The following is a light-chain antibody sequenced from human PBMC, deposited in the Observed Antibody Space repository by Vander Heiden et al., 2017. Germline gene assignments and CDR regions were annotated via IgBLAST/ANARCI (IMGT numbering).Light chain of an antibody. CDR1: QSLLYNSNKRNY. CDR2: WAS. CDR3: RQDDDPPRT. Sequence: DFVLTQSPESLAVSPGERASTTCKSSQSLLYNSNKRNYLAWYRQKPGQPPKLLIYWASTRDSGVPDRFNGSGSGTNFTLTITNLQAEDVAVYYCRQDDDPPRTFGQGTRLEIK. J-gene: IGKJ2*01. V-gene: IGKV4-1*01.